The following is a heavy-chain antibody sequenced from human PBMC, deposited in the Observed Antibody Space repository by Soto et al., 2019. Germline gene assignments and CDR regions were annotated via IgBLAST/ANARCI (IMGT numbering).Heavy chain of an antibody. CDR1: GGSISSYY. CDR2: IYYSGST. J-gene: IGHJ4*02. V-gene: IGHV4-59*08. D-gene: IGHD4-17*01. CDR3: ARYGDYQQFDY. Sequence: SDTLSLTCTVSGGSISSYYWSWIRQPPGKGLEWIGYIYYSGSTNYNPSLKSRVTISVDTSKNQFSLKLSSVTAADTAVYYCARYGDYQQFDYWGQGAVVTVSS.